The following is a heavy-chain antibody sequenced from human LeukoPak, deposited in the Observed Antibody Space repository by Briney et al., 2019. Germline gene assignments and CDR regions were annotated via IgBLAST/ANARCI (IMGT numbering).Heavy chain of an antibody. Sequence: PSETLSLTCTVSGGSVSSGSYYWSWIRQPPEKGLEWIGYIYYSGSTNYNPSLKSRVTISVDTSKNQFSLKLSSVTAADTAVYYCARDGGSSWANWFDPWGQGTLVTVSS. J-gene: IGHJ5*02. CDR3: ARDGGSSWANWFDP. CDR1: GGSVSSGSYY. CDR2: IYYSGST. D-gene: IGHD6-13*01. V-gene: IGHV4-61*01.